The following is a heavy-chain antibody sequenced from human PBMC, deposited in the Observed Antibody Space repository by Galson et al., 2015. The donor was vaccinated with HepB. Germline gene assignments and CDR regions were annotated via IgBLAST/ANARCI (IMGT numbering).Heavy chain of an antibody. CDR2: IYYTGST. V-gene: IGHV4-59*01. CDR1: GGSISGYY. Sequence: SETLSLTCTVSGGSISGYYWSWIRQPPGKGLEWIGFIYYTGSTNYNPSLRSRVTISVDTSNNEFSLKLTSVTAADTAVYYCARGIYAANWGQGALVTVSS. D-gene: IGHD5/OR15-5a*01. CDR3: ARGIYAAN. J-gene: IGHJ4*02.